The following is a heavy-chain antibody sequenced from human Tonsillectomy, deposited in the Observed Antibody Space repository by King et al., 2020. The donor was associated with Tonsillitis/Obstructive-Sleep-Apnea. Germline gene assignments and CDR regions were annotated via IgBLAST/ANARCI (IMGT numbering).Heavy chain of an antibody. CDR3: ARHASGIAVEQYYFDY. CDR1: GYTFTSYY. CDR2: INPSGGST. J-gene: IGHJ4*02. Sequence: QLVQSGAEVKKPGASVKGSCKASGYTFTSYYMHWVRQAPGQGLEWMGIINPSGGSTSYAQKFQGRVTMTRDTSTSTVYMELSSLRSEDTAVYYCARHASGIAVEQYYFDYWGQGTLVTVSS. V-gene: IGHV1-46*01. D-gene: IGHD6-19*01.